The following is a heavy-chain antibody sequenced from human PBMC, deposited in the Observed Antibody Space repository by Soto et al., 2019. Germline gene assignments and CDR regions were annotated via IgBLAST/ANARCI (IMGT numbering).Heavy chain of an antibody. J-gene: IGHJ6*02. CDR1: GYTFTSYY. CDR3: ARGVAVPAAQRDRVYYYYGMDV. V-gene: IGHV1-46*01. Sequence: ASVKVSCKASGYTFTSYYMHWVRQAPGQGLEWMGIINPSGGSTSYAQKFQGRVPMTRDTSTSTVYMELSSLRSEDTAVYYCARGVAVPAAQRDRVYYYYGMDVGGQGATVPVSS. D-gene: IGHD2-2*01. CDR2: INPSGGST.